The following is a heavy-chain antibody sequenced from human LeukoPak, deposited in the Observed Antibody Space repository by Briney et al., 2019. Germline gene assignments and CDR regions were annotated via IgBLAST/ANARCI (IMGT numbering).Heavy chain of an antibody. CDR1: GGSISSGSYY. CDR2: IYTSGST. V-gene: IGHV4-61*02. J-gene: IGHJ2*01. D-gene: IGHD3/OR15-3a*01. CDR3: AREYDSWSSGRYFDL. Sequence: SETLSLTCTVSGGSISSGSYYWSWIRQPAGKGLEWIGRIYTSGSTNYNPSLKSRVTISVDASKNQFSLKLSSVTAADTAVYYCAREYDSWSSGRYFDLWGRGTLVTVSS.